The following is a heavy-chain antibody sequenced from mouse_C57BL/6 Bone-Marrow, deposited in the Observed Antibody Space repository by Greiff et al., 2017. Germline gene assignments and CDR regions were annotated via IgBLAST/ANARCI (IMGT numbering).Heavy chain of an antibody. D-gene: IGHD2-4*01. CDR2: IDPENGDT. CDR1: GFNIKDDY. V-gene: IGHV14-4*01. Sequence: EVQLKQSGAELVRPGASVKLSCTASGFNIKDDYMHWVKQRPEQGLEWIGWIDPENGDTEYASKFQGKATITADTSSNTAYLQLSSLTSEDTAVYYCTTDYDYDRGQGTLVTVSA. J-gene: IGHJ3*01. CDR3: TTDYDYD.